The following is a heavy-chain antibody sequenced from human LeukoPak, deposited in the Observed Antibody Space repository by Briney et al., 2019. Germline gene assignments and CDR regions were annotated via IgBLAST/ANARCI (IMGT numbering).Heavy chain of an antibody. Sequence: PGGSLRLSCAASGFTFSSYGMHWVRQAPGKGLEWVAVIWYDGSNKYYADSVKGRFTISRDNSKNTLYLQMNSLRAEDTAVYNCAKDRWRSYYFDYWGQGTLVTVSS. CDR3: AKDRWRSYYFDY. J-gene: IGHJ4*02. D-gene: IGHD4-23*01. CDR1: GFTFSSYG. V-gene: IGHV3-33*06. CDR2: IWYDGSNK.